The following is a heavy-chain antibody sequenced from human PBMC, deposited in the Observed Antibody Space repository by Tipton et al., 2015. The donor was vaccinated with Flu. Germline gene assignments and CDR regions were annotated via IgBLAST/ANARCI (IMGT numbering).Heavy chain of an antibody. V-gene: IGHV3-33*08. CDR1: GFTFGSYG. D-gene: IGHD3-16*01. CDR2: MWFDGSNI. J-gene: IGHJ4*02. Sequence: LRLSCAASGFTFGSYGMHWVRQAPGKGLEWVALMWFDGSNIYYADSVKGRFTISRDNSKNTLYLQLSGLTVEDTAVYYCAREIGEYYFDFWGQGALVTVSS. CDR3: AREIGEYYFDF.